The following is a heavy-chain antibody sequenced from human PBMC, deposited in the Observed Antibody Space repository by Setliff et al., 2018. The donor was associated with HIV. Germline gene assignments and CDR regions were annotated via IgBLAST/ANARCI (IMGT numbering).Heavy chain of an antibody. CDR1: GYTFSSNY. CDR2: INPTGDIT. CDR3: ARDPAPSSSASYFQH. D-gene: IGHD6-6*01. J-gene: IGHJ1*01. Sequence: ASVKVSCKASGYTFSSNYMHWVRQAPGQGLEWMGLINPTGDITFYPQKLQARVTMTRDTSTSTVYLELRSLRSEDTAVYYCARDPAPSSSASYFQHWGQGTPVTVSS. V-gene: IGHV1-46*01.